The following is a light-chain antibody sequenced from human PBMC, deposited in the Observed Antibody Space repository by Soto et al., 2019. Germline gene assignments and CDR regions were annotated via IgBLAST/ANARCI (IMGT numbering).Light chain of an antibody. Sequence: QSVLTQPASVSGSPGQSIAISCTGTSSDVGAYNYVSWCQQYPGKAPKLVIYDVTNRPSGVSNRFSGSKSGSTASLTISGLQAEDEADYYCSSYTISSTYVFGTGTKVTVL. J-gene: IGLJ1*01. CDR1: SSDVGAYNY. CDR3: SSYTISSTYV. V-gene: IGLV2-14*01. CDR2: DVT.